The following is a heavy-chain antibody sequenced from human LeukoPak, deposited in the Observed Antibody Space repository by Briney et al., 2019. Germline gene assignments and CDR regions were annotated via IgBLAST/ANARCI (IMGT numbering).Heavy chain of an antibody. CDR3: ARERYSYGAFDY. CDR2: ISAYNGNT. V-gene: IGHV1-18*01. Sequence: ASVKVSCKASGYTFTSYGISWVRQAPGQGLEWMGWISAYNGNTNYAQKLQGRVTMTTDTSTSTAYMELRSPRSDDTAVYYCARERYSYGAFDYWGQGTLVTVSS. D-gene: IGHD5-18*01. CDR1: GYTFTSYG. J-gene: IGHJ4*02.